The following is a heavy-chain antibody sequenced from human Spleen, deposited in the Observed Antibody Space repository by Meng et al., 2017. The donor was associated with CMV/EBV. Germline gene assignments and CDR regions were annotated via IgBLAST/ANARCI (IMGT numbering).Heavy chain of an antibody. Sequence: FMCAVYGGAFSGYYWRWIRQAPGKGLEGIGEISQRGSTNYSPSFKSRLTLSVHTSERQFSLRLTSVTAADTAVYYCARQGRVYFYFWGQGALVTVSS. D-gene: IGHD3-10*01. V-gene: IGHV4-34*01. CDR2: ISQRGST. CDR3: ARQGRVYFYF. J-gene: IGHJ4*02. CDR1: GGAFSGYY.